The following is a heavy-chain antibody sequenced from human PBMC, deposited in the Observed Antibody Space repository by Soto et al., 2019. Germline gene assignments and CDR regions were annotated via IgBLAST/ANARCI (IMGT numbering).Heavy chain of an antibody. J-gene: IGHJ6*02. V-gene: IGHV2-5*02. CDR1: GFSLSTSGVG. Sequence: QITLKESGPTLVKPTQTLTLTCTFSGFSLSTSGVGVGWIRQPPGKALEWLALIYWDDDKRYSPSLKSRLTITKYTSKNQVVLTMTNMDPLDTATYYCAHREVRGARPTYYYYYGMDVWGQGTTVTVSS. CDR3: AHREVRGARPTYYYYYGMDV. CDR2: IYWDDDK. D-gene: IGHD3-10*01.